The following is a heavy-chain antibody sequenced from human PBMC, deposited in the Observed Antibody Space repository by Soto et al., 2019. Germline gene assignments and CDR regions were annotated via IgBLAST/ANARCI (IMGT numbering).Heavy chain of an antibody. CDR1: GFSLSTYHMG. D-gene: IGHD4-17*01. CDR2: IYWDDDK. V-gene: IGHV2-5*02. J-gene: IGHJ4*02. Sequence: QITLKESGPTLVTPAQTLTLTCDFSGFSLSTYHMGVAWIRQPTGKALEWLALIYWDDDKRYSPSLKDRLAFSKDTSSNQVVLTITNIDPGDSATYVCAHAGDYDLLTFDHWGPGTLVTVSS. CDR3: AHAGDYDLLTFDH.